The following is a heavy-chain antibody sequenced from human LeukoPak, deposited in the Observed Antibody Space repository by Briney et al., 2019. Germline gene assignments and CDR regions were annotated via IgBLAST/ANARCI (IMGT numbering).Heavy chain of an antibody. V-gene: IGHV4-34*01. D-gene: IGHD2-2*01. CDR1: GVSISSYY. J-gene: IGHJ4*02. Sequence: SETLSLTCTVSGVSISSYYWSWIRQPPGKGLEWIGEINHSGSTNYNPSLKSRVIISQVKSMNMSSLELNAVTAEDTAVYYCASSERWSTTCPLGFWRQGHLVSVP. CDR3: ASSERWSTTCPLGF. CDR2: INHSGST.